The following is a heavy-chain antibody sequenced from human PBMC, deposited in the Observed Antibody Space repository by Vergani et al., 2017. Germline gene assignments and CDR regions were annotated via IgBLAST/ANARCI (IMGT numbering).Heavy chain of an antibody. Sequence: QVQLQQWGAGVVKPSGTLSLTCAVFGESFSSFYWSWIRQPPGKGLEWIGEINNDGHTNYNPSLESRVTVSRDTAKNQFSLNLMSVTAADTATYYCAREMATQRLEGFFDYWGQGRLVTVSS. CDR2: INNDGHT. J-gene: IGHJ4*02. D-gene: IGHD5-24*01. CDR1: GESFSSFY. CDR3: AREMATQRLEGFFDY. V-gene: IGHV4-34*02.